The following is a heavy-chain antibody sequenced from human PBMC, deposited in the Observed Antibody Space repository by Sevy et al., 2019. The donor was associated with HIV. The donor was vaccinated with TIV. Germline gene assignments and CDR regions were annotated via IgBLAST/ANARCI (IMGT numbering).Heavy chain of an antibody. V-gene: IGHV3-33*01. J-gene: IGHJ6*02. D-gene: IGHD1-26*01. CDR1: GFALSTYG. CDR3: ARGQGDDYNYGLDV. Sequence: GGSLRLSCAASGFALSTYGLYWVRQAPGKGLEWVAVIWFDGSEKYYAHSVKGRFTISRDNSKNTLYLQMNSLTAADTAVYYCARGQGDDYNYGLDVWGQGSTVTVSS. CDR2: IWFDGSEK.